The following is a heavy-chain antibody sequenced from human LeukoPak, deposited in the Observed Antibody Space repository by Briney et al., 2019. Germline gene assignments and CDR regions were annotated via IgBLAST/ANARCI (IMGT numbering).Heavy chain of an antibody. V-gene: IGHV1-18*01. CDR2: ISPYNGNT. CDR3: ARAPAATLDWFDP. Sequence: GASVKVSCKASGYTFTSYGISWVRQAPGQGLEWMGWISPYNGNTNYAQRLQGRVTLTTDTSTNTAYMDLRSLRSDDTAVYYCARAPAATLDWFDPWGQGTLVTVSS. CDR1: GYTFTSYG. J-gene: IGHJ5*02. D-gene: IGHD2-2*01.